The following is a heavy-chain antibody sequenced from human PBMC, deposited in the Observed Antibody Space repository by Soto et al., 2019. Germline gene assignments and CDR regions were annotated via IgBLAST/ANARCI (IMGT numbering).Heavy chain of an antibody. J-gene: IGHJ4*02. D-gene: IGHD2-21*01. Sequence: GGSLRLSCATSGFTFSSYAMVWVRQAAEKGLEWVSAISGSGGSTYYADSVKGRFTISRDNSKNTLYLQMNSLRAEDTAVYYCARGRGYCGGTNCYLDYWGQGALVTVSS. V-gene: IGHV3-23*01. CDR2: ISGSGGST. CDR3: ARGRGYCGGTNCYLDY. CDR1: GFTFSSYA.